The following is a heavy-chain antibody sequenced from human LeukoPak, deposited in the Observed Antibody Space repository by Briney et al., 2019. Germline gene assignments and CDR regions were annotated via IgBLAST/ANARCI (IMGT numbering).Heavy chain of an antibody. V-gene: IGHV6-1*01. CDR3: AGARLGSIDY. CDR2: TYYRSKWYN. Sequence: SQTLSLTCAISGDTVSSNIAAGSWIRQSPSRGLEWLGRTYYRSKWYNDYAVSVKSRISINPDTSKNQFSLQLNSVTPQDTAVYYCAGARLGSIDYWSRGALVTVSS. D-gene: IGHD7-27*01. J-gene: IGHJ4*02. CDR1: GDTVSSNIAA.